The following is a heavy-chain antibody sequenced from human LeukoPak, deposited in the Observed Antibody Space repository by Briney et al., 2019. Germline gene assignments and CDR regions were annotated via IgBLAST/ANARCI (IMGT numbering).Heavy chain of an antibody. Sequence: SETLSLTCTVSGGSISSSNYYWGWIRQPPGKGLEWIGSIYTGSTYYSPSLKSRVTISVDTSKNQFSLKLSSVTAADTAVYYCARLVGIAADGTGGDYWGQGTLVTVSS. CDR2: IYTGST. J-gene: IGHJ4*02. V-gene: IGHV4-39*01. CDR1: GGSISSSNYY. CDR3: ARLVGIAADGTGGDY. D-gene: IGHD6-13*01.